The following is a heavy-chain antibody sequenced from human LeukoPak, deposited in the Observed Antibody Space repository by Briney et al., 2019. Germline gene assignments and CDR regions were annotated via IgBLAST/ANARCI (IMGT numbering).Heavy chain of an antibody. J-gene: IGHJ4*02. CDR2: ISAYNGNT. D-gene: IGHD3-3*01. V-gene: IGHV1-18*01. CDR1: GYTFTSYG. CDR3: ARHGEDYDFWYYFDY. Sequence: GASVKVSCKASGYTFTSYGISWVRQAPGQGLEWMGWISAYNGNTNYAQKLQGRVTMTTDTSTSTAYMELRSLRSDDTAVYYCARHGEDYDFWYYFDYWGQGTLVTVSS.